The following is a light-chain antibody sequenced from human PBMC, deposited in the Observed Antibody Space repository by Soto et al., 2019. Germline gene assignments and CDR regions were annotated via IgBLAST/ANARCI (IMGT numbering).Light chain of an antibody. J-gene: IGLJ2*01. V-gene: IGLV2-14*01. CDR3: SSYTSSSTLVV. CDR1: SSDVGGYNY. CDR2: EVS. Sequence: QSALTQPASVSGSPGQSITISCTGTSSDVGGYNYVSWYQQHPGKAPKLMIYEVSNRPLGVSNRFSGSKSGNTASLTISGLQAEDESDYYCSSYTSSSTLVVFGGGTKLTVL.